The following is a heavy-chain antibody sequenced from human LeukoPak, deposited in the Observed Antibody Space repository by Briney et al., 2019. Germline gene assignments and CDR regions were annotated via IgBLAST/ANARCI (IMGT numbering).Heavy chain of an antibody. Sequence: ASVKVSCKASGYTFTSYYMHWVRQAPGQGLEWMGTINPSGGSTSYAQKFQGRVTMTRDTSTSTVYMELSSPRSEDTAVYYCARVSTGPPTINNWFDPWGQGTLVTVSS. CDR2: INPSGGST. V-gene: IGHV1-46*01. J-gene: IGHJ5*02. CDR3: ARVSTGPPTINNWFDP. CDR1: GYTFTSYY.